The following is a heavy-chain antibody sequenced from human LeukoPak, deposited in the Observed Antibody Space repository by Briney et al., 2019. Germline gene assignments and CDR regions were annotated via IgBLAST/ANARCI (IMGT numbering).Heavy chain of an antibody. Sequence: SETLSLTCTVSGGSISSYYWSWIRQPAGKGLERIGRIYTSGSTNYNPSLKSRVTMSVDTSKNQFSLKLSSVTAADTAVYYCAKDLYYDSSGYYRDYWGQGTLVTVSS. V-gene: IGHV4-4*07. D-gene: IGHD3-22*01. CDR1: GGSISSYY. J-gene: IGHJ4*02. CDR2: IYTSGST. CDR3: AKDLYYDSSGYYRDY.